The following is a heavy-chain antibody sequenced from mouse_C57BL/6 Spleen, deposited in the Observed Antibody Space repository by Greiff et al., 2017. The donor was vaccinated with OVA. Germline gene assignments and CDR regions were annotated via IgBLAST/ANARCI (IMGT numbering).Heavy chain of an antibody. D-gene: IGHD2-4*01. CDR2: IYPGDGDT. V-gene: IGHV1-82*01. CDR1: GYAFSSSW. Sequence: QVQLKESGPELVKPGASVKISCKASGYAFSSSWMNWVKQRPGKGLEWIGRIYPGDGDTNYNGKFKGKATLTADKSSSTAYMQLSSLTSEDSAVYVCAGEIYYDYDLFAYWGQGTLVTVSA. J-gene: IGHJ3*01. CDR3: AGEIYYDYDLFAY.